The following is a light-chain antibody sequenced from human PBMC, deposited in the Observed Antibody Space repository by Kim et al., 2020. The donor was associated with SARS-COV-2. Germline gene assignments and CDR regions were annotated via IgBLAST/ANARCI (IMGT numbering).Light chain of an antibody. CDR3: QQYNNWWT. CDR1: QSVSSN. Sequence: SVSPGERATLSCRASQSVSSNLAWYQQKPGQAPRLFIYGASTRATGIPARFSGSGSGTEFTLTISSLQSEDFAVYYCQQYNNWWTFGQGTKVEIK. J-gene: IGKJ1*01. CDR2: GAS. V-gene: IGKV3-15*01.